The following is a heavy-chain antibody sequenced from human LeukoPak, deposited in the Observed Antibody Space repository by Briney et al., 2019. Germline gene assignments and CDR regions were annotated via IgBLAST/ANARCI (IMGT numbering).Heavy chain of an antibody. J-gene: IGHJ4*02. V-gene: IGHV3-30-3*01. Sequence: GGSLRLSCAASGFSFSTSAMHWVRQAPGKGLEWVATISYDGSKKYYADSVRGRFTISREKSKNTLYLQMNSLRAEDTAVYYCAKAQGRVVITTRLDYWGQGTLVTVSS. D-gene: IGHD3-22*01. CDR3: AKAQGRVVITTRLDY. CDR2: ISYDGSKK. CDR1: GFSFSTSA.